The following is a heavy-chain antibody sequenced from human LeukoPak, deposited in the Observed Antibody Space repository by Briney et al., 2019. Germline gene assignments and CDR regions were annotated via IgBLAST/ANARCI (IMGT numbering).Heavy chain of an antibody. D-gene: IGHD4-17*01. Sequence: GESLKISCKASGYSSNTHWIAWVRQMPGKGLEWMGVIQPGQTDARYSPSFQGQATISADKSINTAYLQWSSLKASDTAIYYCARRSRDYLNYFDFWGQGTLVTVSS. CDR1: GYSSNTHW. V-gene: IGHV5-51*01. CDR3: ARRSRDYLNYFDF. J-gene: IGHJ4*02. CDR2: IQPGQTDA.